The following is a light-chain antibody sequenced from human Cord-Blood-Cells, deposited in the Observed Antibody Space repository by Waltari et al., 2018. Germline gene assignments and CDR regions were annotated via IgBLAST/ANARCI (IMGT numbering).Light chain of an antibody. J-gene: IGLJ2*01. CDR2: EGS. CDR1: SSDVGSYNL. CDR3: CSYAGSSTFVV. V-gene: IGLV2-23*03. Sequence: QSALTQPASVSGSPGQSLTISCTGTSSDVGSYNLVSWYQPHPGKAPNLMIYEGSKRPAGVSNRFSGSKSGNTASLTISGLQAEDEADYYCCSYAGSSTFVVFGGGTKLTVL.